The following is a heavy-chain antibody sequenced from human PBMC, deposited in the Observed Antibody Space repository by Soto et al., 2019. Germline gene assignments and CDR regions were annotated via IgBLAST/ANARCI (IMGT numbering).Heavy chain of an antibody. V-gene: IGHV3-30-3*01. CDR1: GFTFSRYA. CDR3: ARSRNGAVPDSINF. Sequence: VGSLRLSCAASGFTFSRYAMHWVRQAPGEGLEWVAVISRDGSSKYYGDSVKGRFTVSRDNSNNTLYLSMTSLRPDDTAVFYCARSRNGAVPDSINFWGQGTLVTVSS. CDR2: ISRDGSSK. D-gene: IGHD2-8*01. J-gene: IGHJ4*02.